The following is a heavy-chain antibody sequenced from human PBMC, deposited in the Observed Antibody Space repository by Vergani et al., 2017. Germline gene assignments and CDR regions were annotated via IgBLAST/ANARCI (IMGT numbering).Heavy chain of an antibody. CDR1: GGSISSYY. CDR3: ARDPFGDNWFDP. J-gene: IGHJ5*02. Sequence: QVQLQESGPGLVKPSETLSLTCTASGGSISSYYWSWIRQPPGKGLEWIGYIYYSGSTNYNPSLKSRVTISVDTSKNQFSLKLSSVTAADTAVYYCARDPFGDNWFDPWGQGTLVTVSS. CDR2: IYYSGST. V-gene: IGHV4-59*01. D-gene: IGHD3-16*01.